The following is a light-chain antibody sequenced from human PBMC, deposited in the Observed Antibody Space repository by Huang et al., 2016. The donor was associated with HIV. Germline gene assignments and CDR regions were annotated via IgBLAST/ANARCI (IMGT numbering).Light chain of an antibody. J-gene: IGKJ4*01. CDR1: QSVSRF. V-gene: IGKV3-11*01. CDR3: QQRSSWPRVT. CDR2: DAS. Sequence: EIVLTQSPATLSLFPGERATLSCRASQSVSRFLAWYQQKAGQAPRLLIYDASNRAIDIPARFSGSGFGTEFTLTISSLEPEDFAVYYCQQRSSWPRVTFGRGTKVELK.